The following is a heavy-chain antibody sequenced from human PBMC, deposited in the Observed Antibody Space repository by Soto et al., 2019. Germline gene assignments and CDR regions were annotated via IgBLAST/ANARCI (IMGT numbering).Heavy chain of an antibody. CDR1: GFTFSSYG. D-gene: IGHD2-8*01. CDR2: IWYDGSNK. CDR3: AREDVLMVYVLDY. V-gene: IGHV3-33*01. J-gene: IGHJ4*02. Sequence: GGSLRLSCAASGFTFSSYGMHWVRQAPGKGLEWVAVIWYDGSNKYYADSVKGRFTISRDNSKNTLYLQMNSLRAEDTAVYYCAREDVLMVYVLDYWGQGTLVTVSS.